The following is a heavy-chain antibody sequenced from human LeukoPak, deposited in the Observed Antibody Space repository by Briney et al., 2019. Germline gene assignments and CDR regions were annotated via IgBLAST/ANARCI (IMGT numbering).Heavy chain of an antibody. CDR3: ARVGYSGSYYTDYYYYYMDV. J-gene: IGHJ6*03. Sequence: GASVKVSCKASGYTFTSHGISWVRQAPGQGLEWMGWISAYNGNTNYAQKLQGRVTMTTDTSTSTAYMELRSLRSDDTAVYYCARVGYSGSYYTDYYYYYMDVWGKGTTVTVSS. CDR1: GYTFTSHG. CDR2: ISAYNGNT. V-gene: IGHV1-18*01. D-gene: IGHD1-26*01.